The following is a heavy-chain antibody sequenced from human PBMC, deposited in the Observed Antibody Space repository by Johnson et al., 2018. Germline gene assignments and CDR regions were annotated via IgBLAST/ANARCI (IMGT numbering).Heavy chain of an antibody. CDR1: GFNFDDYA. J-gene: IGHJ3*02. Sequence: VQLQESGGGLVQPGRSLRLSCAGSGFNFDDYAMHWVRQATGKGLAWVSGISWNSGSIAYADSVKGRIIISRDNAKNTLYLQMNRLRAEDTAVYYCAKELNRAFDIWGQGTMGTGSS. CDR3: AKELNRAFDI. V-gene: IGHV3-9*01. CDR2: ISWNSGSI. D-gene: IGHD1-14*01.